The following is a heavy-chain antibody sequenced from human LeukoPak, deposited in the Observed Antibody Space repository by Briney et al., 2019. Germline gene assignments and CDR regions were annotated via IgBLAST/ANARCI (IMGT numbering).Heavy chain of an antibody. Sequence: GASVKVSCKASGYTFTDYYMHWVRQAPGQGLEWLGWINPNSGGTNYAQKFQGRVSVTSDTSISTVYMELGRLRSDDTAVYSCARVTGEQHLPALPFQHWGQGTLVIVSS. CDR1: GYTFTDYY. J-gene: IGHJ1*01. CDR2: INPNSGGT. V-gene: IGHV1-2*02. D-gene: IGHD6-13*01. CDR3: ARVTGEQHLPALPFQH.